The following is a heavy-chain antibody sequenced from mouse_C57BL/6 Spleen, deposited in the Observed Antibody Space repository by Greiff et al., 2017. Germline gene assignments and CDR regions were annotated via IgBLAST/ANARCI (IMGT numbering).Heavy chain of an antibody. V-gene: IGHV1-75*01. J-gene: IGHJ2*01. Sequence: VQLQQSGPELVKPGASVKISCKASGYTFTDYYITWVKQRPGQGLEWIGWIFPGSGSTNYNEKFKGKATLTVDQSSSTDYMLLSSLTPEDSAVCFCARYKLRRKFDYWGQGTTLTVSS. CDR3: ARYKLRRKFDY. D-gene: IGHD1-1*01. CDR2: IFPGSGST. CDR1: GYTFTDYY.